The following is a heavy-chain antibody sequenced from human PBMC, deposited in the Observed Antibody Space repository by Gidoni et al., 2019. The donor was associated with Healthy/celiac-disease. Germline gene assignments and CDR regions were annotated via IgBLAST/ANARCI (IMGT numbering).Heavy chain of an antibody. CDR2: GSNK. J-gene: IGHJ4*02. Sequence: GSNKYYADSVKGRFTISRDNSKNTLYLQMNSLRAGDTAVYYCARDLEGITGTTYVYWGQGTLVTVSS. V-gene: IGHV3-30-3*01. D-gene: IGHD1-7*01. CDR3: ARDLEGITGTTYVY.